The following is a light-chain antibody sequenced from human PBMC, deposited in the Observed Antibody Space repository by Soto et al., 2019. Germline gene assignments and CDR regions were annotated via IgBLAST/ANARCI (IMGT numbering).Light chain of an antibody. J-gene: IGLJ1*01. CDR1: RSDVGGSNY. V-gene: IGLV2-14*01. Sequence: QSALAQPASVSGSPGQSITISCTGTRSDVGGSNYVSWYQHHPSKAPKLMVYEVSNRPSGISNRFSGSKSGNTASLTISGLQAEDEADYYCSSYTSNRITYVFGNGTKCTAL. CDR3: SSYTSNRITYV. CDR2: EVS.